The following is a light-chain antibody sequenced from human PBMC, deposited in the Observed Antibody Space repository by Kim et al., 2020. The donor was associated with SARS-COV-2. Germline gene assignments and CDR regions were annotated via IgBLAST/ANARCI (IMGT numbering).Light chain of an antibody. V-gene: IGKV1-17*01. CDR3: LQHSTYPFT. CDR1: QDIWND. J-gene: IGKJ5*01. Sequence: ASVRDRLNCTWQASQDIWNDLGWYQQNPRSAPKRLIYGASSLQSGVPSMFCGSGSGTEFPLTISSVQPEDFATYFCLQHSTYPFTFGQGTRLEIK. CDR2: GAS.